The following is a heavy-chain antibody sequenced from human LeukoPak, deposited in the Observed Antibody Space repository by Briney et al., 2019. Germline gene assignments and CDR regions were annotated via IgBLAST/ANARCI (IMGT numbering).Heavy chain of an antibody. V-gene: IGHV3-21*01. CDR2: ISSSSSYI. CDR3: ARVELSYSSGWYSSY. D-gene: IGHD6-19*01. J-gene: IGHJ4*02. Sequence: GGSLRLSCAASGFTFSSYSMNWVRRAPGKGLEWVSSISSSSSYIYYADSVKGRFTISRDNAKNSLYLQTNSLRAEDTAVYYCARVELSYSSGWYSSYWGQGTLVTVSS. CDR1: GFTFSSYS.